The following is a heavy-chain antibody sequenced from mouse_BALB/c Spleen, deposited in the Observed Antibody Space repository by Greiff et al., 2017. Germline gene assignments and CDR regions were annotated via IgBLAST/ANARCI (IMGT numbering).Heavy chain of an antibody. Sequence: EVKLVESGGDLVKPGGSLKLSCAASGFTFSSYGMSWVRQTPDKRLEWVATISNGGGSTYYPDTVKGRFTISRDNAKNTLYLQMSSLKSEDTAMYYCARHYYGSSPYFDYWGQGTTLTVSS. D-gene: IGHD1-1*01. V-gene: IGHV5-12-2*01. CDR1: GFTFSSYG. J-gene: IGHJ2*01. CDR2: ISNGGGST. CDR3: ARHYYGSSPYFDY.